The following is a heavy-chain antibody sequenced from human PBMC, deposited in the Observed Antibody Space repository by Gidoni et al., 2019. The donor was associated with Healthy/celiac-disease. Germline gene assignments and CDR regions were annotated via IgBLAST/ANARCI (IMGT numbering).Heavy chain of an antibody. J-gene: IGHJ3*02. Sequence: QVQLQQWGAGLLKPSETLSLTCAASGGSVSGYYWSWIRQPPGKGLEWIGEINHSGSTNYTPALKSRFTISVDTSNHQFSLKLSSVTAAGTAVYYCARGKRQVCAFDIWGQGTMVTVSS. V-gene: IGHV4-34*01. D-gene: IGHD3-16*01. CDR2: INHSGST. CDR3: ARGKRQVCAFDI. CDR1: GGSVSGYY.